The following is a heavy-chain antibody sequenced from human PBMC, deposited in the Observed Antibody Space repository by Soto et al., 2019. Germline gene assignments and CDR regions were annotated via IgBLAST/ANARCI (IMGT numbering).Heavy chain of an antibody. CDR1: GGSISSSSYY. J-gene: IGHJ4*02. CDR3: ARTRERYDFWSGTSSFDY. Sequence: SETLSLTCTVSGGSISSSSYYWGWIRQPPGKGLEWIGSIYYSGSTYYNPSLKSRVTISVDTSKNQFSLKLSSVTAADTAVYYCARTRERYDFWSGTSSFDYRGQRTLVTGSS. V-gene: IGHV4-39*01. CDR2: IYYSGST. D-gene: IGHD3-3*01.